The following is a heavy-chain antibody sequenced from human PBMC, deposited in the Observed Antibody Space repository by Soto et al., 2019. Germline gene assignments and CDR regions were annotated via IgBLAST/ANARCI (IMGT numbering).Heavy chain of an antibody. CDR3: PWYSSGWWAY. CDR2: IYYSGST. D-gene: IGHD6-19*01. J-gene: IGHJ4*02. Sequence: PSETLSLTCTVSGGSISSSSYYWGWIRQPPGKGLEWIGSIYYSGSTYYDPSLKSRVTISVDTSKNQFSLKLSSVTAADTAVYYCPWYSSGWWAYWGQGTLVTVSS. CDR1: GGSISSSSYY. V-gene: IGHV4-39*01.